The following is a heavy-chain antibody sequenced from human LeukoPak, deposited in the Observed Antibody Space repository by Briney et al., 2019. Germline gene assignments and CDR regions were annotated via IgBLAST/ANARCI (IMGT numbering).Heavy chain of an antibody. CDR3: ARGRNRGSYLWS. CDR1: GYTFTSYD. CDR2: MNPNSGNT. Sequence: VASVKVSCKASGYTFTSYDINWVRQATGQGLAWMGWMNPNSGNTGYAQKFQGRVTMTRNTSISTAYMELSSLRSEDTAVYYCARGRNRGSYLWSWGQGTLVTVSS. D-gene: IGHD1-26*01. V-gene: IGHV1-8*01. J-gene: IGHJ5*02.